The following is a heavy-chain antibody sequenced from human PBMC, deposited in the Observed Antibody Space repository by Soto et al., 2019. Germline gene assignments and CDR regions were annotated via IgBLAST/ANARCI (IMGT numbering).Heavy chain of an antibody. CDR2: ISAYNGNT. D-gene: IGHD6-13*01. CDR1: GYTFTSYG. CDR3: ARDWSSISAAGTEGDY. V-gene: IGHV1-18*01. Sequence: QVQLVQSGAEVKKPGASVKVSCKASGYTFTSYGISWVRQAPGQGPEWMGWISAYNGNTNYAQKLQGRVTMTTDTPPSTAHRELRSLSSDDTAVYYCARDWSSISAAGTEGDYLGQGTLVTVSS. J-gene: IGHJ4*02.